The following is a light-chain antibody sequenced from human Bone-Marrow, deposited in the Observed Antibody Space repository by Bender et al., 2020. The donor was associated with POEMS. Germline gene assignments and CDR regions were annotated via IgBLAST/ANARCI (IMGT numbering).Light chain of an antibody. CDR3: QVWDSTTDLRV. J-gene: IGLJ3*02. V-gene: IGLV3-21*02. Sequence: SYVLTQPPSVSVAPGQTARITCGGDNIGIKRVHWYQQKPGQAPVLVLFDDGDRPAGVSERFSGSKSGNTATLTISRVEAGDEADYHCQVWDSTTDLRVFGGGTKLPVL. CDR1: NIGIKR. CDR2: DDG.